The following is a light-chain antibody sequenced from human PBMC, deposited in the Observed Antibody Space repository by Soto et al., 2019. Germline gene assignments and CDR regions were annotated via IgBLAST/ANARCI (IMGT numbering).Light chain of an antibody. CDR3: QEYNGVPLT. V-gene: IGKV1-27*01. Sequence: DIQVTQFPSSLSASVGDRITITCRASQAIGNYLAWYQQKPGKVPKLLIYAASTLQPGVPSRFSGSRSGTDFNLTVSSLQPEDVATYCCQEYNGVPLTFGPGTKVEIK. CDR2: AAS. CDR1: QAIGNY. J-gene: IGKJ3*01.